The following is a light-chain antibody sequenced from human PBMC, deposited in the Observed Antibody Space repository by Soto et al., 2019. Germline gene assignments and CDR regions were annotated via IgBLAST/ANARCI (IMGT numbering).Light chain of an antibody. CDR2: AAS. CDR3: QQSSTTAIT. V-gene: IGKV1-39*01. CDR1: QSISNY. J-gene: IGKJ5*01. Sequence: DIQMTQSPSSLSASVGDRVTITFRASQSISNYLNWYQQKPGKPPNLLIYAASTFQSGVPSRFSGSGSGTDFTLTISSVQPEDIATYYCQQSSTTAITFGQGTRLEIK.